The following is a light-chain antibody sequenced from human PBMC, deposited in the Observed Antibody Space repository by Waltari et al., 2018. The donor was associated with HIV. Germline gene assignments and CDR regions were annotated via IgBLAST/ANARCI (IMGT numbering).Light chain of an antibody. V-gene: IGKV4-1*01. J-gene: IGKJ2*01. Sequence: DIVMTQSLESLAVSLGERTTINCNSSQSLLYTSTNKRYLAWYQQKPGQPPKLLIYWASTRESGVPDRFSGSGSGTDFTLTISSLQAEDVAIYYCQQYYTTPYTFGQGTRLEIK. CDR2: WAS. CDR1: QSLLYTSTNKRY. CDR3: QQYYTTPYT.